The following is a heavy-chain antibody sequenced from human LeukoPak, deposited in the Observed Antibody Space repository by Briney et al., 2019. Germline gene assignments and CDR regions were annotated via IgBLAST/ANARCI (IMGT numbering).Heavy chain of an antibody. CDR2: IRYDGSNK. V-gene: IGHV3-30*02. CDR3: AKDSGYDSSGYYYAKAPQPEIAGYMDV. CDR1: GFTFSNAW. J-gene: IGHJ6*03. Sequence: PGGSLRLSCAASGFTFSNAWMSWVRQAPGKGLEWVAFIRYDGSNKYYADSVKGRFTISRDNSKNTLYLQMNSLRAEDTAVYYCAKDSGYDSSGYYYAKAPQPEIAGYMDVWGKGTTVTISS. D-gene: IGHD3-22*01.